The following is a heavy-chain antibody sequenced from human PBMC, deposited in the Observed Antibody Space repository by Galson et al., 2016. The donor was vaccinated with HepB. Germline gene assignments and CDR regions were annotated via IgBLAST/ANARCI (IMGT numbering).Heavy chain of an antibody. CDR3: ARIPTDIYPWYLDP. D-gene: IGHD1-26*01. Sequence: SLRLSCAVSGFTLRDNYMNWVRQAPGKGLEWVSVLYSGGATYYADSVRGRFTISRDNSNRLSLQMKSLKADDAAVYFCARIPTDIYPWYLDPWGRGTLVTFSS. J-gene: IGHJ2*01. CDR2: LYSGGAT. V-gene: IGHV3-53*05. CDR1: GFTLRDNY.